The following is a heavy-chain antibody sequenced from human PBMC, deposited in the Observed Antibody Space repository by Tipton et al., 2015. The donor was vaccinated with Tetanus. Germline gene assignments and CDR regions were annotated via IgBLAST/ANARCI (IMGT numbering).Heavy chain of an antibody. CDR3: ATERCLQWLGPVGP. CDR2: VWHDGSKQ. V-gene: IGHV3-33*01. D-gene: IGHD3-3*01. J-gene: IGHJ5*02. CDR1: GFTFNGYG. Sequence: SLRLSCAASGFTFNGYGMHWVRQAPGKGLEWLALVWHDGSKQYYADSVKGRFTISRDNSKNTVDLQVNNLRDEETAVYYCATERCLQWLGPVGPWGQGTRVVVSS.